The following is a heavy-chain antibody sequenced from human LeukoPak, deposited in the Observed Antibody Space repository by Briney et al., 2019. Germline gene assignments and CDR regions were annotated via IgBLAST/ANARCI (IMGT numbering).Heavy chain of an antibody. CDR3: AREGGPYRPLDY. CDR1: GASISTYC. J-gene: IGHJ4*02. V-gene: IGHV4-59*12. CDR2: VCYSGST. Sequence: SETLSLTCTVSGASISTYCWTWIRQPPGKGLEWIGYVCYSGSTTYNPSLKSRVTMSVDTSENHISLKLTSVTAADTAVYYCAREGGPYRPLDYSGQGTLVTVSS.